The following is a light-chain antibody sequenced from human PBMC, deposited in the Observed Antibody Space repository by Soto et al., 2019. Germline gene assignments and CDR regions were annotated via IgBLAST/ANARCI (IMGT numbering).Light chain of an antibody. CDR3: QQYNNWPPWT. V-gene: IGKV3-15*01. J-gene: IGKJ1*01. Sequence: ILMTQSPATLSVSPGERATLSCRASQSVSNNLAWYQQKPGQAPRLLIYDASTRATGIPARFSGSGSGTDVTLNISGLQSEDFAVYYCQQYNNWPPWTFGQGTKVEIK. CDR1: QSVSNN. CDR2: DAS.